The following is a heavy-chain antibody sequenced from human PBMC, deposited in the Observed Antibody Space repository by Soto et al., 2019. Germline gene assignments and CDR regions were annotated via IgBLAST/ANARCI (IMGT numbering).Heavy chain of an antibody. Sequence: SETLSLTCTVSGGSITNYYWSWIRQPAGKGLEWIGRIYTKERTNYNLSFRNRVTMSVDTSENQFSLKLDAVTAADTAVYYCARDDYKDGGNNWFDPWGQGTLVTVSS. J-gene: IGHJ5*02. CDR2: IYTKERT. D-gene: IGHD3-16*01. CDR1: GGSITNYY. V-gene: IGHV4-4*07. CDR3: ARDDYKDGGNNWFDP.